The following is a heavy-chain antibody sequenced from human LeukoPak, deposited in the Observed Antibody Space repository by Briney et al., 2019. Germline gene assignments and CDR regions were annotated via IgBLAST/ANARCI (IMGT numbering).Heavy chain of an antibody. CDR2: TSSSDAGT. V-gene: IGHV3-23*01. CDR1: GFSLSSHA. Sequence: PGGPLRLSCAASGFSLSSHAMSWVRQAPGKGLEWVSATSSSDAGTYYADSVRGRFTISRDNSKNTLYLQMNSLRAEDAAVYYCARAPVTSCRGAYCYPFDYWGQGTLVTVSS. J-gene: IGHJ4*02. D-gene: IGHD2-21*01. CDR3: ARAPVTSCRGAYCYPFDY.